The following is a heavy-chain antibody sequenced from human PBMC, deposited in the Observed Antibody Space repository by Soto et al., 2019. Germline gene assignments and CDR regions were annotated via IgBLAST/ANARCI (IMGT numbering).Heavy chain of an antibody. J-gene: IGHJ4*02. D-gene: IGHD2-15*01. CDR3: ARGWYYFDV. CDR2: IYYGGTT. V-gene: IGHV4-38-2*01. Sequence: SETLSLTCDVSVEPMTGGYYWGWIRQSPGKGLEWIGSIYYGGTTYYNPSLRSRLAISIDTSKNQFSLRLSSVTAADTALYYCARGWYYFDVWGQGGLVTVS. CDR1: VEPMTGGYY.